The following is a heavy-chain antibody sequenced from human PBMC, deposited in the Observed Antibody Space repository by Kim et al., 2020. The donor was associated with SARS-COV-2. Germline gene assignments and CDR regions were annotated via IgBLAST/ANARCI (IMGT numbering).Heavy chain of an antibody. CDR3: ARESRYFDWLTKGSFDY. J-gene: IGHJ4*02. CDR2: INPSGGST. D-gene: IGHD3-9*01. V-gene: IGHV1-46*01. Sequence: ASVKVSCKASGYTFTSYYMHWVRQAPGQGLEWMGIINPSGGSTSYAQKFQGRVTMTRDTSTSTVYMELSSLRSEDTAVYYCARESRYFDWLTKGSFDYWGQGTLVTVSS. CDR1: GYTFTSYY.